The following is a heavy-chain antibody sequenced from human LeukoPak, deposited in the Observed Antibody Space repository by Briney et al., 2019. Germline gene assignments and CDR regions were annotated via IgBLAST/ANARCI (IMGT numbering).Heavy chain of an antibody. J-gene: IGHJ3*02. D-gene: IGHD2-2*01. CDR3: ARDMPDAFDI. Sequence: ASVKVSCKASGGTFSSYAISWVRQAPGQGLEWMGGIIPIFGTANYAQKFQGRVTITADESTSTAYMELSSLRSEDTAVYYCARDMPDAFDIWGQGTMVTVSS. CDR1: GGTFSSYA. CDR2: IIPIFGTA. V-gene: IGHV1-69*13.